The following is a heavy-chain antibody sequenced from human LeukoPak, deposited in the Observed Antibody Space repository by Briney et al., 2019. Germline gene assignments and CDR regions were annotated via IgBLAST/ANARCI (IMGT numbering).Heavy chain of an antibody. CDR1: GYTFTSYY. CDR2: INPSGGNT. CDR3: ARGSSSSGRFDY. Sequence: ASVKVSCKASGYTFTSYYMHWVRRAPGQGLEWMGIINPSGGNTSYAQKFQGRVTMTRDTSTGTVYMELSSLRSEDTAVYYCARGSSSSGRFDYWGQGALVTVSS. J-gene: IGHJ4*02. D-gene: IGHD6-6*01. V-gene: IGHV1-46*01.